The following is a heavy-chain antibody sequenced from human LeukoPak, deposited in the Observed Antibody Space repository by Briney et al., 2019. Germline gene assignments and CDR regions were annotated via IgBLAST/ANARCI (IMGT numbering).Heavy chain of an antibody. J-gene: IGHJ3*02. D-gene: IGHD4-17*01. V-gene: IGHV4-39*01. CDR2: IFSGGST. CDR1: GGSISSSSFY. Sequence: SETLSLTCTVSGGSISSSSFYWGWIRQPPGKGLEWIGSIFSGGSTYYNPSLKSRVAISVDTSKNQFSLKVSSVTAADTAVYYCARQLIPVTTNAFDIWGQGTMVTVSS. CDR3: ARQLIPVTTNAFDI.